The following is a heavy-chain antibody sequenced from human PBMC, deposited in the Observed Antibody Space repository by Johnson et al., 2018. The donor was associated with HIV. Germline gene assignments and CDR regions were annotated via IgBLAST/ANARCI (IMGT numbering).Heavy chain of an antibody. Sequence: QVQLVESGGGVVQPGGSLRLSCAASGFTFSSYGMHWVRQAPGKGLEWVAFIRYDGSNKYYADSVKGRFTISRDNSKNTLYLQMNSLRAEDTAFYYCARVLIVVVVGAEIDAFDIWGQGTMVTVSS. CDR3: ARVLIVVVVGAEIDAFDI. CDR1: GFTFSSYG. V-gene: IGHV3-30*02. J-gene: IGHJ3*02. CDR2: IRYDGSNK. D-gene: IGHD2-15*01.